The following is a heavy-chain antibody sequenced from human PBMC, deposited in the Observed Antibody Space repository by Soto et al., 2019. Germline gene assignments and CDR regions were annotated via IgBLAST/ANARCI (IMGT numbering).Heavy chain of an antibody. CDR2: ISAYNGNT. Sequence: ASVKVSCKASGYTFTSYGISWVRQAPGQGLEWMGWISAYNGNTNYAQKLQGRVTMTTDTSTSTAYMELRSLRSDDTAVYYCARGIEAWAVRGVIWFDPWGQGTLVPVSS. CDR3: ARGIEAWAVRGVIWFDP. CDR1: GYTFTSYG. J-gene: IGHJ5*02. D-gene: IGHD3-10*01. V-gene: IGHV1-18*01.